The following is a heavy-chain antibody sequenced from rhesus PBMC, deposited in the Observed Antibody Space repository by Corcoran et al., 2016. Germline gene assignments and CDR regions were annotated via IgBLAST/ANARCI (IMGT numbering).Heavy chain of an antibody. J-gene: IGHJ4*01. D-gene: IGHD2-15*01. Sequence: QVQLQESGPGLVKPSETLSLTCAVSGGSFSGYYWGWIRKPPGKGLGGIGYISGSSGSTDYNPALKSLVTNSTDTSKNQVSLKLSSVTAADPAVYYCARDLSTNFDYWGQGVLVTVSS. V-gene: IGHV4-165*01. CDR2: ISGSSGST. CDR1: GGSFSGYY. CDR3: ARDLSTNFDY.